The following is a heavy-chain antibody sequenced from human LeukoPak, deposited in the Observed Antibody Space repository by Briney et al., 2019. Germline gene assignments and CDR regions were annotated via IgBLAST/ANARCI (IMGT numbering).Heavy chain of an antibody. Sequence: GASVKVSCKASGYTFTSYYMHWVRQAPGQGLEWMGGIIPIFGTANYAQKFQGRVTITADESTSTAYMELSSLRSEDTAVYYCASYRGGGYYGMDVWGQGTTVTVS. V-gene: IGHV1-69*13. J-gene: IGHJ6*02. D-gene: IGHD3-16*01. CDR3: ASYRGGGYYGMDV. CDR2: IIPIFGTA. CDR1: GYTFTSYY.